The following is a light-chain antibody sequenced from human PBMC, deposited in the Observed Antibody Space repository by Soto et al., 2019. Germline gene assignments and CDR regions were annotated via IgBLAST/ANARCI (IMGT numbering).Light chain of an antibody. J-gene: IGKJ4*01. CDR1: QSISSY. CDR2: TAS. V-gene: IGKV1-39*01. CDR3: QQSYSTPVVT. Sequence: DIQMTQSPSSLSASVGDRVTITCRASQSISSYLNWYQQKPGKAPKLLIYTASSLQSGVPSRFSGSGSGTEFTLTISSLQPEDFVTYYCQQSYSTPVVTFGGGTKVEIK.